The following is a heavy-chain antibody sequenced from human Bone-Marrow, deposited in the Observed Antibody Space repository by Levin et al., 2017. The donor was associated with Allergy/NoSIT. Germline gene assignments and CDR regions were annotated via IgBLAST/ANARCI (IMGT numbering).Heavy chain of an antibody. Sequence: SQTLSLTCTVSGGSISSGDQYWSWIRQPPGKGLEWIGYIYYSGYTYYNPSLESRVTISLDTSKNQFSLSLSSVTAADTAVYYCARAILRAGTHPGNWFDPWGQGTLVTVSS. CDR3: ARAILRAGTHPGNWFDP. CDR1: GGSISSGDQY. J-gene: IGHJ5*02. D-gene: IGHD3-10*01. V-gene: IGHV4-30-4*01. CDR2: IYYSGYT.